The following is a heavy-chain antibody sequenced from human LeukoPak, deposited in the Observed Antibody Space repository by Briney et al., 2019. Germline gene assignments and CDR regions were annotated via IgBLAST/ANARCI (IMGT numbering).Heavy chain of an antibody. V-gene: IGHV4-61*01. Sequence: RASETLSLTCTVSGGSVSSGSYDWGWIRQPPGKGLEWIGYIYYSGSTNYNPSLKSRVTISVDTSKNQFSLKLSSVTAADTAVYYCAREVYYDFWSAPFDYWGQGTLVTVAS. CDR3: AREVYYDFWSAPFDY. CDR2: IYYSGST. J-gene: IGHJ4*02. CDR1: GGSVSSGSYD. D-gene: IGHD3-3*01.